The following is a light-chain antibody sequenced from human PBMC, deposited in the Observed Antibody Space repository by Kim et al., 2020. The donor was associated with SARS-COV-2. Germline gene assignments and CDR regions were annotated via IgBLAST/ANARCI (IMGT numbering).Light chain of an antibody. J-gene: IGKJ1*01. V-gene: IGKV1-5*01. Sequence: DIQMTQSPSTLSASVGDRVTITCRASRNIRDSLAWYQQKPGRAPKLLIYDAYNLDSGVPSRFSGDKSGTEFTLNIRSLQPDDFATYFCQQYEYYSWTFGQGTKVDIK. CDR3: QQYEYYSWT. CDR2: DAY. CDR1: RNIRDS.